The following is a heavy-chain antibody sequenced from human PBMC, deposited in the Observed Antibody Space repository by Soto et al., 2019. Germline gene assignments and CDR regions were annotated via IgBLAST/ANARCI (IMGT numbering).Heavy chain of an antibody. D-gene: IGHD3-22*01. Sequence: QVQLVESGGGVVQPGRSLRLSCAASGFTFSSYAMHWVRQAPGKGLEWVAVISYDGSNKYYADSVKGRFTISRDNSKNTLYLQMNSLRAEDTAVYHCARDGSFASMIVVVTGDAFDIWGQGTMVTVSS. V-gene: IGHV3-30-3*01. J-gene: IGHJ3*02. CDR1: GFTFSSYA. CDR3: ARDGSFASMIVVVTGDAFDI. CDR2: ISYDGSNK.